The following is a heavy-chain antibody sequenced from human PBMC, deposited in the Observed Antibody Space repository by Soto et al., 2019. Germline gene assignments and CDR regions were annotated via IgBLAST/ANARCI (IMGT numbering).Heavy chain of an antibody. D-gene: IGHD2-21*01. Sequence: GASVKVSCNASGDTFGRNAIHWVRQAPGQGLEWMGGIIPMFPTTNYAQKFKGRLTIYADKSTGTAYMEMTSLRPEDTAVYYCATDGDSADYGYWGQGTLVTVSS. CDR2: IIPMFPTT. CDR3: ATDGDSADYGY. CDR1: GDTFGRNA. V-gene: IGHV1-69*06. J-gene: IGHJ4*02.